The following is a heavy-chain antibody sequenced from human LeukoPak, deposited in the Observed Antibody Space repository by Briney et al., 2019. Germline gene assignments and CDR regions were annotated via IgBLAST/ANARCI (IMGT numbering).Heavy chain of an antibody. D-gene: IGHD3-3*01. CDR2: ISSSGSTI. J-gene: IGHJ4*02. CDR1: GFTFSDYY. V-gene: IGHV3-11*01. Sequence: PGGSLRLSCAASGFTFSDYYMSWIRQAPGKGLEWVSYISSSGSTIYYADSVKGRFTISRDNAKNSLYLQMNTLRADDTAVYYCTRVSGGYDVSDYWGQGTLVTVSS. CDR3: TRVSGGYDVSDY.